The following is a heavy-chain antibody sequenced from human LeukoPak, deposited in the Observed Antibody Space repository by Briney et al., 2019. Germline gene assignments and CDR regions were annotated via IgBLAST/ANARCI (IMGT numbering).Heavy chain of an antibody. Sequence: TGGSLRLSCAASGFTFSSYWMNWVRQAPGKGLEWVSSISSSSSYIYYADSVKGRFTISRDNAKNSLYLQMNSLRAEDTAVYYCARDSTVVVVAATPPDYWGQGTLVTVSS. D-gene: IGHD2-15*01. J-gene: IGHJ4*02. CDR2: ISSSSSYI. CDR3: ARDSTVVVVAATPPDY. CDR1: GFTFSSYW. V-gene: IGHV3-21*01.